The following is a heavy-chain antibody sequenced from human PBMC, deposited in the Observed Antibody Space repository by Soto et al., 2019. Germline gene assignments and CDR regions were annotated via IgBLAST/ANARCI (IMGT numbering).Heavy chain of an antibody. CDR1: GFTFTTFG. J-gene: IGHJ6*02. Sequence: QVQLVESGGGVVQPGGSLRLSCTASGFTFTTFGIHWVRQAPGKGLEWVALISYDGHNKYYADSVKGRFTISRDNYKNTLSLQMNSLRAEDTAVYYWAKDLQAYGDYNYYSYGMDVWGQGTTVSVSS. CDR3: AKDLQAYGDYNYYSYGMDV. D-gene: IGHD4-17*01. V-gene: IGHV3-30*18. CDR2: ISYDGHNK.